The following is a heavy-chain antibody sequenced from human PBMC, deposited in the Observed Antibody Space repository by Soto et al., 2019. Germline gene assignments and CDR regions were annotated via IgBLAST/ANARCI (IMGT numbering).Heavy chain of an antibody. Sequence: SVKVSCKASGDTLIHYGVSWVRQVPGKGLEWVGGTTAILGTRDYAQKFQGRMTITSDESTTTSYMELNSLTSDDTAVYYCAAGDSSDTGDHWGQGTLVTVSS. J-gene: IGHJ4*02. CDR2: TTAILGTR. CDR3: AAGDSSDTGDH. CDR1: GDTLIHYG. D-gene: IGHD5-18*01. V-gene: IGHV1-69*13.